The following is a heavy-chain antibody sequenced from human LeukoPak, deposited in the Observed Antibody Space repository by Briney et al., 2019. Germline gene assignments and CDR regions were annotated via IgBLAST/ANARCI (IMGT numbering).Heavy chain of an antibody. V-gene: IGHV1-69*04. CDR2: IIPILGIA. CDR1: GGTFISYA. Sequence: ALVKVSCKASGGTFISYAISWVRQAPGQGLEWMGRIIPILGIANYAQKFQGRVTITADKSTSTAYMELSSLRSEDTAVYYCARAGATFDAFDIWGQGTMVTVSS. J-gene: IGHJ3*02. CDR3: ARAGATFDAFDI.